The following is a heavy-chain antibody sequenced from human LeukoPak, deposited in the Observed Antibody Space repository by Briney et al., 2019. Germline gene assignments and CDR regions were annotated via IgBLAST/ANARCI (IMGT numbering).Heavy chain of an antibody. CDR3: ARGSYYDSSGYPNAFDI. CDR1: GYTFTGYY. D-gene: IGHD3-22*01. V-gene: IGHV1-2*02. Sequence: ASVKVSCKASGYTFTGYYMHWVRQAPGQGLEWMGWINPNSGGTNYAQKFQGRVTMTRDTSISTAYMELSRLRSDDTAVYYCARGSYYDSSGYPNAFDIWGQGTIVTVSS. J-gene: IGHJ3*02. CDR2: INPNSGGT.